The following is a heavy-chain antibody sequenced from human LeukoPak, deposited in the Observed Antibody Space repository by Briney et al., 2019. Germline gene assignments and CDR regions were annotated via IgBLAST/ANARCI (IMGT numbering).Heavy chain of an antibody. Sequence: GGSLRLSCAASGFTFSSYSMNWVRQAPGKGLEWVSYISSSSSTIYYADSVKGRFTISRDNAKNSLYLQMNSLRAEDTAVYYCAKDRSYTAMVFDYWGQGTLVTVSS. CDR1: GFTFSSYS. V-gene: IGHV3-48*01. CDR2: ISSSSSTI. CDR3: AKDRSYTAMVFDY. D-gene: IGHD5-18*01. J-gene: IGHJ4*02.